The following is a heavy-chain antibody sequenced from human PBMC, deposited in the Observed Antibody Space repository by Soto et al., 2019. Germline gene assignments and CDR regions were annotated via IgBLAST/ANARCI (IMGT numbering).Heavy chain of an antibody. Sequence: QVQLVESGGGVVQPGRSLRLSCAASGFTFSSYGMHWVRQAPGKGLEWVAVIWYDGSNKYYADSVKGRFTISRDNSKKTLYLQMTSLRAEDTAVYYCAREGYSYGSIDYWGQGTLVTVSS. D-gene: IGHD5-18*01. V-gene: IGHV3-33*01. J-gene: IGHJ4*02. CDR3: AREGYSYGSIDY. CDR1: GFTFSSYG. CDR2: IWYDGSNK.